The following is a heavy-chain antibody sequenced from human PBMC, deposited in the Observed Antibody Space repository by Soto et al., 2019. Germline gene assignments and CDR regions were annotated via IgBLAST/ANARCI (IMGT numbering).Heavy chain of an antibody. V-gene: IGHV1-18*04. D-gene: IGHD5-12*01. Sequence: GASVKVSCKASGYTFTSYYMHWVRQAPGQGLEWMGWISAYNGNTNYAQKLQGRVTMTTDTSTSTAYMELRSLRSDDTAVYYCARWLQGYVFWFDPWGQGTLVTVSS. CDR3: ARWLQGYVFWFDP. CDR1: GYTFTSYY. J-gene: IGHJ5*02. CDR2: ISAYNGNT.